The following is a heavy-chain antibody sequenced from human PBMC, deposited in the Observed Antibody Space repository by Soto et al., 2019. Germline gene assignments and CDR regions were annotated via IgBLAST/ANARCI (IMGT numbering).Heavy chain of an antibody. CDR2: TDDTGST. Sequence: TSETLSLTCTFSGDSISSSYWNWILQAPGKGLEWIGYTDDTGSTNYNPSLKSRVTISVDMSKNQYSLKLSSVTAADTAVYYCARGVLEWLLRDSYYYYMDVWGKGTTVTVSS. CDR1: GDSISSSY. D-gene: IGHD3-3*01. V-gene: IGHV4-59*01. CDR3: ARGVLEWLLRDSYYYYMDV. J-gene: IGHJ6*03.